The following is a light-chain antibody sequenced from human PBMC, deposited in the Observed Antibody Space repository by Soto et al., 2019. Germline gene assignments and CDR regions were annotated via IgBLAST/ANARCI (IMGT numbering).Light chain of an antibody. CDR2: KPS. Sequence: DIEMTQSPSTLSASVRDRVTITCRASQSSSSWLAWYQQKPGKAPKHLIYKPSTLESWVPSRFSGSTSGSEFTLTISSLQPDDFAPYYFQQYNGYAAWTFGQGTKGEIK. CDR3: QQYNGYAAWT. CDR1: QSSSSW. J-gene: IGKJ1*01. V-gene: IGKV1-5*03.